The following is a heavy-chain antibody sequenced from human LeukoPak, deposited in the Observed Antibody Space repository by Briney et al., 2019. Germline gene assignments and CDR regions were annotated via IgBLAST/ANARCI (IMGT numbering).Heavy chain of an antibody. Sequence: SETLSLTCTVSGGSISSYYWSWIRQPPGKGLEWIGYIYYSGSTNYHPSLKSRVTISVDTSKNQFSLKLSSVTAADTAVYCCARHAYGDHFDYWGQGTLVTVSS. CDR3: ARHAYGDHFDY. CDR1: GGSISSYY. CDR2: IYYSGST. D-gene: IGHD4-17*01. V-gene: IGHV4-59*08. J-gene: IGHJ4*02.